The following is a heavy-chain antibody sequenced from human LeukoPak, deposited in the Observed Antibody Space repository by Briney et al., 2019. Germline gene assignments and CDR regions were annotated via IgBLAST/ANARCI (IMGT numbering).Heavy chain of an antibody. CDR3: ARDSRGPHDY. Sequence: GASVKVSCKAFGYTSTGYYMHWVRQAPGQGLEWIGWINPNSGGTNYAQNFQGRVTMTRDTSINTAYMELSSLRSDDTAVYYCARDSRGPHDYWGQGTLVTVSS. J-gene: IGHJ4*02. V-gene: IGHV1-2*02. CDR1: GYTSTGYY. D-gene: IGHD1-26*01. CDR2: INPNSGGT.